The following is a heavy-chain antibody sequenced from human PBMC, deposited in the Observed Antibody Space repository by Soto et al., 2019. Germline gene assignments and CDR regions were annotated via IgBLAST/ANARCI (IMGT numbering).Heavy chain of an antibody. CDR2: ISGSGGST. CDR1: GFTFSNYA. V-gene: IGHV3-23*01. Sequence: EVQLLESGGGLVQPGGSLRLSCAASGFTFSNYAVTWVRQAPGKGLEWVSTISGSGGSTYYADSAKGRFTISRDNSKNTLYLQMHSLRAGDAAVDDCDYDRGSSGYEVDYWGQGTLVTVSS. J-gene: IGHJ4*02. D-gene: IGHD6-13*01. CDR3: DYDRGSSGYEVDY.